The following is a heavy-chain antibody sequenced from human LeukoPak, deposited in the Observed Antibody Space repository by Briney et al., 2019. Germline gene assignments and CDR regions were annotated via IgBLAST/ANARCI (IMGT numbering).Heavy chain of an antibody. D-gene: IGHD5-24*01. Sequence: PGGSPRLSCAASGFTFSSYSMNWVRQAPGKGLEWVSSISSSSSYIYYADSVKGRFTISRDNAKNSLYLQMNSLRAEDTAVYYCARDRGDGYNVFDYWGQGTLVTVSS. CDR3: ARDRGDGYNVFDY. CDR1: GFTFSSYS. J-gene: IGHJ4*02. CDR2: ISSSSSYI. V-gene: IGHV3-21*01.